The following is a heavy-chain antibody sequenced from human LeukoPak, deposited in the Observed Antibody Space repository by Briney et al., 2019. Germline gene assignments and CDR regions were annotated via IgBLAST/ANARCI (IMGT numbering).Heavy chain of an antibody. CDR2: ISPDGRNE. CDR3: ARQGYSLHYQPQYIDV. V-gene: IGHV3-30*01. CDR1: GFTFGSHA. D-gene: IGHD5-18*01. Sequence: PGRSLRLSCAASGFTFGSHALHWVRQAPGKGLDWLAGISPDGRNEYYAESVKGRFTISRDNSKNTLYVEMTSLRGDDTAMYYCARQGYSLHYQPQYIDVWGNGTTVNVSS. J-gene: IGHJ6*04.